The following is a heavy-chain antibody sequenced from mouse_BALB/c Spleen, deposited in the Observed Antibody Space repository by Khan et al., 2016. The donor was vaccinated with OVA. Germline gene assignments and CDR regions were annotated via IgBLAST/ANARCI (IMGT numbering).Heavy chain of an antibody. J-gene: IGHJ4*01. V-gene: IGHV2-3*01. CDR1: AFSLTSYG. CDR2: IWGDGST. Sequence: QVQLKESGPGLVAASQSLSITCTVPAFSLTSYGVSWVRQPPGKGLAWLGVIWGDGSTNYHSDLISRLIISKDNSKSQVLLTMNSLLNDDTAKYYSANFCPGYYTMNYWGQGTTVTVSS. CDR3: ANFCPGYYTMNY.